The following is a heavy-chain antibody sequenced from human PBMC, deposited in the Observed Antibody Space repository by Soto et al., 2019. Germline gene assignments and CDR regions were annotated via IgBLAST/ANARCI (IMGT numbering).Heavy chain of an antibody. Sequence: EVQLVESGGGLVKPGGSLRLSCAASGFTFSTYGMNWVRQAPGKGLEWVSSISSSSTYIYYTDSLKGRFTISRDNAKNALYLQMNSLRVEDTAVYYCARDWDVAVVSAALDYPPYYGMDVWGQGTTVAVSS. CDR1: GFTFSTYG. CDR3: ARDWDVAVVSAALDYPPYYGMDV. D-gene: IGHD2-2*01. J-gene: IGHJ6*02. V-gene: IGHV3-21*01. CDR2: ISSSSTYI.